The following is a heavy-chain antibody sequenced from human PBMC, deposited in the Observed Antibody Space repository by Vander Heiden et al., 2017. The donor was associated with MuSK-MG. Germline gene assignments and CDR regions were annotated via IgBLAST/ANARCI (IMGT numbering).Heavy chain of an antibody. V-gene: IGHV3-11*06. D-gene: IGHD3-9*01. Sequence: QVQLVESGGGLVKPGGSLRLSCADAGFTFGDYYMSWSRQAPGKGLGWVSYISSSSSYTNYADSVKGRFTISRDNAKNSLYLQMSRMSAEDTAVYYCARDCRGHFDHTIDYWGQGTLVTVSS. CDR1: GFTFGDYY. J-gene: IGHJ4*02. CDR3: ARDCRGHFDHTIDY. CDR2: ISSSSSYT.